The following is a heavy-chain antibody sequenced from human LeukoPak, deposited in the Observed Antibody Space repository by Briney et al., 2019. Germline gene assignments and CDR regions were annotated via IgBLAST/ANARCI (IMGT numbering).Heavy chain of an antibody. D-gene: IGHD1-26*01. V-gene: IGHV1-69*01. Sequence: SVKVSCKASGGTFSSYAISWVRQAPGQGLEWMGGIIPIFGTANYAQKFQGRVTITADESTSTAYMELSSLRSEDTAVYYCARASGSYFRPHPYYFDYWGQGTLVTVSS. J-gene: IGHJ4*02. CDR2: IIPIFGTA. CDR1: GGTFSSYA. CDR3: ARASGSYFRPHPYYFDY.